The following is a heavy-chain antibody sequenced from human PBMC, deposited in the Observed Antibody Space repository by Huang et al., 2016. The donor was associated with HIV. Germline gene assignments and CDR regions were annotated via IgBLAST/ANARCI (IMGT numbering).Heavy chain of an antibody. Sequence: QVQLVQSGAEVKKPGASVTISCKASGFSILIYYIHWVRQAPGQGLEWMGIVNPGGGGADDAQKFKGRVTMTRDTSTRTLYMELSSLRSEDTAVYYCAREGITPSGTEVSGFDFWGQGTPVSVSS. V-gene: IGHV1-46*03. CDR1: GFSILIYY. D-gene: IGHD6-13*01. CDR2: VNPGGGGA. CDR3: AREGITPSGTEVSGFDF. J-gene: IGHJ5*01.